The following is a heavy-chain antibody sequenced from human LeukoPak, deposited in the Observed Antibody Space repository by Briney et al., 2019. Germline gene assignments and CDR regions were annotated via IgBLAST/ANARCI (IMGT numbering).Heavy chain of an antibody. CDR1: GYRFFSYW. D-gene: IGHD2-15*01. CDR2: IYPGDSDT. Sequence: GESLKISFKGSGYRFFSYWIGWVRQMPGKGLEWLGIIYPGDSDTRYSPSFQGQVTISADKSINTAYLQWSSLKASDTAMYYCARPGYCSGGSCYGFDYWGQGTLVTVSS. CDR3: ARPGYCSGGSCYGFDY. J-gene: IGHJ4*02. V-gene: IGHV5-51*01.